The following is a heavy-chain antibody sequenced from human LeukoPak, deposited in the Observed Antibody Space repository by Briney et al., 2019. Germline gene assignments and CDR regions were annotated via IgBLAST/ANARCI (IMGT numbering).Heavy chain of an antibody. J-gene: IGHJ3*02. CDR3: ARGPYSYDSSGAFDI. Sequence: SQTLSLTCTVSGDSISSGDYYWSWIRQPAGKGLAWIGRISSSGSTNYNPSLKSRVTISVDTSKNQFSLKLSSVTAADTAVYFCARGPYSYDSSGAFDIWGQGTMVTVSS. V-gene: IGHV4-61*02. CDR1: GDSISSGDYY. D-gene: IGHD3-22*01. CDR2: ISSSGST.